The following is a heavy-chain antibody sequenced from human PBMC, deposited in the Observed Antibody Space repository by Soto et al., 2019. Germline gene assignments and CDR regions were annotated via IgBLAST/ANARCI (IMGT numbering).Heavy chain of an antibody. J-gene: IGHJ5*02. CDR3: ASFQNYYDSSGYPSWFDP. D-gene: IGHD3-22*01. CDR1: GYTFTSYD. Sequence: ASVKVSCKASGYTFTSYDINWVRQATGQGLEWMGWMNPNSGNTGYAQKFQGRVTMTRNTSISTAYMELSSLRPEDTAVYYCASFQNYYDSSGYPSWFDPWGQGTLVTVSS. CDR2: MNPNSGNT. V-gene: IGHV1-8*01.